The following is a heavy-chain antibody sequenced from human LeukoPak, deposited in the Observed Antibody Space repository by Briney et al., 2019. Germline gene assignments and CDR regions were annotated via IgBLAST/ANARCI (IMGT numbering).Heavy chain of an antibody. V-gene: IGHV4-59*01. CDR1: GGSISIYY. CDR3: ASDLARPAYDFCSGYYNGAPGFMDG. CDR2: IYYSGST. J-gene: IGHJ6*01. Sequence: PSETLSLTCTVSGGSISIYYGSWIRQPPGKGLEWIRYIYYSGSTNYNPSLKSRVTISVDTSKNQFSFNLSSVTAADTAVYHCASDLARPAYDFCSGYYNGAPGFMDGWGPGTTVTASS. D-gene: IGHD3-3*01.